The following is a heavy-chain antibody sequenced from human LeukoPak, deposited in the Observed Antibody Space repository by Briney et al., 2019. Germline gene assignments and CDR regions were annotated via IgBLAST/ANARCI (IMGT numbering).Heavy chain of an antibody. D-gene: IGHD3-10*01. Sequence: PSETLSLTCTVSGGSISNYYWSWIRQPPGKGLEWIGYIYYSGSTNYNPSLKSRVTISVDTSKNQFSLKLSSMTAADTAVYYCARVGYFGSGNYYNERGGFDYWGQGTLVTVSS. J-gene: IGHJ4*02. CDR1: GGSISNYY. CDR3: ARVGYFGSGNYYNERGGFDY. CDR2: IYYSGST. V-gene: IGHV4-59*01.